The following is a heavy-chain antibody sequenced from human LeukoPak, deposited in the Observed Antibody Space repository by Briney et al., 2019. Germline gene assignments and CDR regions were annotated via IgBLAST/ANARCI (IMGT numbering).Heavy chain of an antibody. CDR1: GFTFSSYA. V-gene: IGHV3-23*01. CDR2: ISGSGGST. D-gene: IGHD2-8*02. J-gene: IGHJ4*02. Sequence: GGTLRLPCAASGFTFSSYAMSWVRQAPGKGLEWVSAISGSGGSTYYADSVKGRFTISRDNSKNTLSLQMNSLRAEDTAIYYCATYRQVLLPFESWGQGTLVTVSS. CDR3: ATYRQVLLPFES.